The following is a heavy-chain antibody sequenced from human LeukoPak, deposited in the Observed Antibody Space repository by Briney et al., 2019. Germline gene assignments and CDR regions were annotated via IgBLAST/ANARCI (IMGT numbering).Heavy chain of an antibody. J-gene: IGHJ5*02. D-gene: IGHD3-3*01. V-gene: IGHV4-30-4*08. Sequence: SETLSLTCTVSGGSISSGDYYWSWIRQPPGKGLEWIGYIYYSGSTYYNPSLKSRVTISVDTSKNQFSLKLSSVTAADTAVYYCARSLRTIFGVATRFDPWGQGTLVTVSS. CDR1: GGSISSGDYY. CDR3: ARSLRTIFGVATRFDP. CDR2: IYYSGST.